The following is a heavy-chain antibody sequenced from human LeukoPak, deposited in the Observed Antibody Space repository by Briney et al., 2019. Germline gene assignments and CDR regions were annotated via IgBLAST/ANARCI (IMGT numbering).Heavy chain of an antibody. Sequence: GGSLRLSCAASGFTFSSFGTHWVRQAPGKGLEWVAVIANDGRTTYYADSVKGRFTISRDNSKNTLYLQMNSLRAEDTAVYYCARDPQGYCSSTSCYDAYWGQGTLVTVSS. V-gene: IGHV3-30*03. D-gene: IGHD2-2*01. CDR3: ARDPQGYCSSTSCYDAY. J-gene: IGHJ4*02. CDR2: IANDGRTT. CDR1: GFTFSSFG.